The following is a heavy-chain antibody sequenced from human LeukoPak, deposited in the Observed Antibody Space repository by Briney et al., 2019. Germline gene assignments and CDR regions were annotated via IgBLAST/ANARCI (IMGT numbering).Heavy chain of an antibody. CDR1: GYSFTSYW. J-gene: IGHJ6*02. CDR3: ARRPSVGYYGMDV. CDR2: IYPGDSDT. V-gene: IGHV5-51*01. D-gene: IGHD1-26*01. Sequence: GESLKISCKGSGYSFTSYWIGWVRQMPGKGLEXXXIIYPGDSDTRYSPSXXXQVTISAXKSISTAYLQWSSLKASDTAMYYCARRPSVGYYGMDVWGQGTTVTVSS.